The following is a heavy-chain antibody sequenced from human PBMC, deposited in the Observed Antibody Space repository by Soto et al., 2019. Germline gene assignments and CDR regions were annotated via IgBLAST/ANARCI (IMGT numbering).Heavy chain of an antibody. CDR2: MSYDGSHK. D-gene: IGHD6-6*01. V-gene: IGHV3-30*18. J-gene: IGHJ4*02. CDR1: GFTFSDYG. Sequence: VGSLRLSCEVSGFTFSDYGMHWVRQAPGKGLEWVAVMSYDGSHKYYADSVKGRFTISRDLSGNTLFLQMNSLRLEDTAVYFCAKEMYPRTVLDSSSPWGDYWGQGTLVTVSS. CDR3: AKEMYPRTVLDSSSPWGDY.